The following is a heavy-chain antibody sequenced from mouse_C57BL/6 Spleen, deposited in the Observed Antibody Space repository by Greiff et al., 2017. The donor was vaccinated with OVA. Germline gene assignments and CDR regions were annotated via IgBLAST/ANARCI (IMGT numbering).Heavy chain of an antibody. V-gene: IGHV1-50*01. CDR2: IDPSDSYT. CDR1: GYTFTSYW. CDR3: ARRGGYFFYWYFDV. J-gene: IGHJ1*03. D-gene: IGHD2-3*01. Sequence: VQLQQPGAELVKPGASVKLSCKASGYTFTSYWMQWVKQRPGQGLEWIGEIDPSDSYTNYNQKFKGKATLTVDTSSSTAYMQLSSLTSEDSAVYYCARRGGYFFYWYFDVWGTGTTVTVSS.